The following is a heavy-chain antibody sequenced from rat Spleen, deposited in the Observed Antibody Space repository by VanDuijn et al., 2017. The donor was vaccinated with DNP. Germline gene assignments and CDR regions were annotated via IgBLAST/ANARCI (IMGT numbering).Heavy chain of an antibody. CDR1: GFSLNIYH. D-gene: IGHD1-4*01. CDR3: TGVDSYPGLPFQY. CDR2: ISSGGDK. V-gene: IGHV2S12*01. J-gene: IGHJ2*01. Sequence: QVQLRESGPGLVQPSQTLSLTCTVSGFSLNIYHVHWVRQPPGKGLEWIATISSGGDKYYNSVLKSRLSITRDTSKSQVFLEVNSLQTEDTAFYLCTGVDSYPGLPFQYWGQGVMVTVSS.